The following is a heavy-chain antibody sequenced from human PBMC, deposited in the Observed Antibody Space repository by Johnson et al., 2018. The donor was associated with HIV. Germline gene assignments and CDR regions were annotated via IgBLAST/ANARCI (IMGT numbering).Heavy chain of an antibody. D-gene: IGHD3-3*01. V-gene: IGHV3-30*02. Sequence: QVQLVESGGGVVQPGGSLRLSCAASGFTFSSYGMHWVRQAPGKGLEWVAFIRYDGSNKYYADSVKGRFTISRDNSKNTLYLQMNSLRPEDTAVYYCAKDLGYNFWSGFQSRADAFDIWGQGTTVTVSS. CDR3: AKDLGYNFWSGFQSRADAFDI. J-gene: IGHJ3*02. CDR2: IRYDGSNK. CDR1: GFTFSSYG.